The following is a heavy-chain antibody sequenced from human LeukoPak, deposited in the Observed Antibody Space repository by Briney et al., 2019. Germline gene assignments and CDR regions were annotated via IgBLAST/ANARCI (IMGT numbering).Heavy chain of an antibody. D-gene: IGHD5-18*01. J-gene: IGHJ4*02. CDR2: IRAYNGNT. CDR1: GYTVNSYG. CDR3: ARVEPVDTAMVTVIDY. Sequence: ASVKVSCKASGYTVNSYGISWVRQAPGQGLEWMGWIRAYNGNTNYAQKLQGRVTMTTDTSTSTAYMELRSLRSDDTAVYYCARVEPVDTAMVTVIDYWGQGTLVTVSS. V-gene: IGHV1-18*01.